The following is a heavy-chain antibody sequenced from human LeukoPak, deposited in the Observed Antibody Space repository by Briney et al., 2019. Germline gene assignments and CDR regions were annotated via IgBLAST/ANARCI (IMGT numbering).Heavy chain of an antibody. J-gene: IGHJ4*02. D-gene: IGHD5-12*01. Sequence: PSETLSLTCSVSGGSLSTYSWSWVPQSPGKRLEGMVYIYYGWTTNYNPSLKSRATISAGTAKNQFSLRLRSVTAADTAIYYCARDTTVASGMQHWGQGTLVTVSS. CDR2: IYYGWTT. V-gene: IGHV4-59*01. CDR1: GGSLSTYS. CDR3: ARDTTVASGMQH.